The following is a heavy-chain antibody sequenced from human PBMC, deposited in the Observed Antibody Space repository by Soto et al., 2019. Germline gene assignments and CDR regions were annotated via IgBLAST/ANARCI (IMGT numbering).Heavy chain of an antibody. J-gene: IGHJ6*03. V-gene: IGHV4-4*02. CDR3: AAAIYDYIYYYYYYMDF. D-gene: IGHD5-12*01. Sequence: QVQLQESGPGLVKPSGTLSLTCAVSSGSISSSNWWSWVRQPPGKGLEWIGEIYHSGSTNYNPSLNSRVTISVDKSKNQFSLKLSSVTAADTAVYYCAAAIYDYIYYYYYYMDFWGKGTTVTVSS. CDR2: IYHSGST. CDR1: SGSISSSNW.